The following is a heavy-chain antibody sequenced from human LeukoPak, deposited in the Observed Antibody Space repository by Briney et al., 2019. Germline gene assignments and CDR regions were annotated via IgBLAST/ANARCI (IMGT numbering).Heavy chain of an antibody. CDR3: AKVAGPEYYYYYGMDV. CDR2: IRASGGDT. CDR1: GFTFSSYP. V-gene: IGHV3-23*01. D-gene: IGHD6-19*01. Sequence: GGSLRLSCAASGFTFSSYPMSWVRQAPGKGLEWVSAIRASGGDTYYADSVKGRFTISRDNSKDTLYLQMNSLRAEDTAVYYCAKVAGPEYYYYYGMDVWGQGTTVTVSS. J-gene: IGHJ6*02.